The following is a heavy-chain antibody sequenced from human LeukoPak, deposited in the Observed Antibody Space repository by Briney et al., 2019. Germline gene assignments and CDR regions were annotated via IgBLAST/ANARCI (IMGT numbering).Heavy chain of an antibody. CDR2: IRYDGSNK. CDR1: GFTFSSYG. Sequence: GGSLRLSCAASGFTFSSYGMHWVRQAPGKGLEWVAFIRYDGSNKYYADSVKGRFTISRDNSKNTLYLQMNSLRAEDTAVYYCAKDREWLLSYYFDYWGQGTLVTVSS. D-gene: IGHD3-22*01. V-gene: IGHV3-30*02. J-gene: IGHJ4*02. CDR3: AKDREWLLSYYFDY.